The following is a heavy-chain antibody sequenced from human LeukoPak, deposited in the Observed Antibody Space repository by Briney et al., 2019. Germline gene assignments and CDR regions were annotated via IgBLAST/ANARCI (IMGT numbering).Heavy chain of an antibody. V-gene: IGHV4-59*11. CDR1: GGSITSHY. CDR3: ARGIPDYGDQPPYWYFDL. CDR2: IYYSANT. J-gene: IGHJ2*01. D-gene: IGHD4-17*01. Sequence: PSETLSLTCTVSGGSITSHYWNWIRQSPEKGLEWIGYIYYSANTNYNPSLKSRVTILVDTPKNHFSLRLSSVTAADTAVYYCARGIPDYGDQPPYWYFDLWGRGTLVTVSS.